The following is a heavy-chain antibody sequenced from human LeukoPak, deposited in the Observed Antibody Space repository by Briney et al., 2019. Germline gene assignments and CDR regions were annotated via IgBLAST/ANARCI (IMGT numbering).Heavy chain of an antibody. CDR2: ISESSSYT. CDR1: TFIFSSYS. Sequence: GGSLRLSCAASTFIFSSYSMNWVRQAPGKGLEWVSYISESSSYTYYADSVKGRFTISRDNAKNSLYLQMNSLRAEDTAIYYCARDREAKARIGGMDVWGQGTTVIVS. D-gene: IGHD5-12*01. V-gene: IGHV3-21*06. J-gene: IGHJ6*02. CDR3: ARDREAKARIGGMDV.